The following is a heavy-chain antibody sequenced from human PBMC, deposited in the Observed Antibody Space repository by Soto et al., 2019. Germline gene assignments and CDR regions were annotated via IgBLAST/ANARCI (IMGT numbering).Heavy chain of an antibody. CDR1: GGSFSPNY. D-gene: IGHD2-2*01. J-gene: IGHJ4*02. CDR2: IYYGGTT. Sequence: PSETLSLTCAVSGGSFSPNYWSWIRQPPGKGLEWVGYIYYGGTTSYNPSLKSRVTISLDTSKNQFSLKLSSVTAADTAVYYCARGTKLGYCSSTSCYVFDYWGQGTLVTVSS. V-gene: IGHV4-59*12. CDR3: ARGTKLGYCSSTSCYVFDY.